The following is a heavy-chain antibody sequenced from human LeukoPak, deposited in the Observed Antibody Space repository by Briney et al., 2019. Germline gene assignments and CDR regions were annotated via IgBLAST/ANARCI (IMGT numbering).Heavy chain of an antibody. D-gene: IGHD1-1*01. V-gene: IGHV3-33*01. CDR3: ARCGGTRQYYFDY. CDR1: GFIFSDYG. J-gene: IGHJ4*02. Sequence: PGRSLRLSCAVPGFIFSDYGFHWVRQAPGKGLEWVAVTRFDGSIKQYADSVKGRFTISRDDSKNTLYLQMNFLKSEDTAVYYCARCGGTRQYYFDYWGQGTLVTVSS. CDR2: TRFDGSIK.